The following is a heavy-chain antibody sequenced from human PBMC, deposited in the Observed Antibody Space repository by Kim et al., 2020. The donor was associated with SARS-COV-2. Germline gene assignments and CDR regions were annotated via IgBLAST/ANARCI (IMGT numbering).Heavy chain of an antibody. CDR2: IKEDGSAK. D-gene: IGHD1-26*01. V-gene: IGHV3-7*01. CDR3: VKSVEL. J-gene: IGHJ1*01. CDR1: GFTFNSHW. Sequence: GGSLRLCCIASGFTFNSHWMSWVRQAPGKGLEWVANIKEDGSAKLYVDSVKGRFTITRDNAKNSLCLQMNSLRVEDNAMYYCVKSVELWGQGTLVTVSS.